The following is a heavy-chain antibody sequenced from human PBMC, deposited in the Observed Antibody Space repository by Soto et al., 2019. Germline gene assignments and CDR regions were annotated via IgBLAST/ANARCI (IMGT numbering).Heavy chain of an antibody. CDR1: GFTFDDYA. CDR3: AKDWGFRRRIAVAGSLDY. CDR2: ISWNSGSI. D-gene: IGHD6-19*01. Sequence: GGSLRLSCAASGFTFDDYAMHWVRQAPGKGLEWVSGISWNSGSIGYADSVKGRFTISRDNAKNSLYLQMNSLRAEDTALYYCAKDWGFRRRIAVAGSLDYWGQGTLVTVSS. V-gene: IGHV3-9*01. J-gene: IGHJ4*02.